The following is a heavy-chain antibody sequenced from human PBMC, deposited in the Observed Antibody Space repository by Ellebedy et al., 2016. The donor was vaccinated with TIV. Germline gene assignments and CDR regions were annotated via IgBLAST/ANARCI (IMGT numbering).Heavy chain of an antibody. J-gene: IGHJ4*02. CDR1: GFTFSNYG. Sequence: GESLKISCEVSGFTFSNYGMHWVRQAPGKGLEWVAMIWQDGSNKYYADSVKGRFLISRDNSQNTLFLQMSSLGVEDTAVYYCARDGSIAVDGTSDYWGQGTLVTVSS. CDR3: ARDGSIAVDGTSDY. D-gene: IGHD6-19*01. CDR2: IWQDGSNK. V-gene: IGHV3-33*01.